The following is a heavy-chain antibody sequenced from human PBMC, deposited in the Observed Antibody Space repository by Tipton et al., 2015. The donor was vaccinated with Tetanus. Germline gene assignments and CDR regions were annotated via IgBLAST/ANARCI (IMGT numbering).Heavy chain of an antibody. CDR3: ARRGKYCGGACYLFDY. CDR1: GGSISSSSYY. D-gene: IGHD2-21*02. Sequence: GLVKPSETLSLTCTVSGGSISSSSYYWGWIRQPPGKGVEWIGEINHTGSTNYNPSLKSRVTISVDTSKNQFSLKVSSVTAADTAVYHCARRGKYCGGACYLFDYWGQGTLVTVSS. V-gene: IGHV4-39*01. J-gene: IGHJ4*02. CDR2: INHTGST.